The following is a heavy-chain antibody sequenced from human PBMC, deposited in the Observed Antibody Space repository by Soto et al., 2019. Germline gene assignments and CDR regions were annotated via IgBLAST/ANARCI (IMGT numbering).Heavy chain of an antibody. CDR2: INPSGGST. J-gene: IGHJ4*02. CDR1: GYTFTSYY. V-gene: IGHV1-46*01. D-gene: IGHD6-13*01. Sequence: ASVKVSCKASGYTFTSYYMHWVRQAPGQGLEWMGIINPSGGSTSYAEKFHVRVTMIRDTCTSTAYIELGSLRLMDTAVYYSARDPVIAAACTPFVYWDQGTLVTVSS. CDR3: ARDPVIAAACTPFVY.